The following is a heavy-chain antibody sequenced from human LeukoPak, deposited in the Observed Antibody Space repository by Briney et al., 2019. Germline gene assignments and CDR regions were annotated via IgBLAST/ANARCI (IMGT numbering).Heavy chain of an antibody. V-gene: IGHV6-1*01. J-gene: IGHJ4*02. D-gene: IGHD3-3*01. CDR2: TYYRSKWYT. CDR1: GDSVSSNSAT. Sequence: SQTLSLTCAISGDSVSSNSATWHWIRQSPSRGLEWLGRTYYRSKWYTDYAVSVKSRITINPDTFKNQFSLQVRSVTPEDTAVYYCVXEXGVASLRDYWGQGTLVTV. CDR3: VXEXGVASLRDY.